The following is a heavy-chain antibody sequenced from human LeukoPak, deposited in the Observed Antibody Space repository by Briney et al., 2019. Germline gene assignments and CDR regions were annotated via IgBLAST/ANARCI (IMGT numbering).Heavy chain of an antibody. V-gene: IGHV3-23*01. Sequence: QTGGSLRLSCAASGFTFSSYAMGWVRQAPGKGLEWVSAISGSGGSTYYADSVKGRFTISRDNSKNTLSLQMNSLRAEDTAVYYCARAISVATMQGVTGRYFDYWGQGTLVTVSS. CDR3: ARAISVATMQGVTGRYFDY. CDR1: GFTFSSYA. CDR2: ISGSGGST. D-gene: IGHD5-12*01. J-gene: IGHJ4*02.